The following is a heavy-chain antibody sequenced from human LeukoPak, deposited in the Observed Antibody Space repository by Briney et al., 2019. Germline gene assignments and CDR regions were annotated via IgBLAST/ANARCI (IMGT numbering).Heavy chain of an antibody. D-gene: IGHD6-13*01. J-gene: IGHJ3*02. CDR3: AKDRASSSWYRGDAFDI. CDR2: ISGSGGST. V-gene: IGHV3-23*01. Sequence: GGSLRLSCAASGFTFSSYAMSWVRQAPGKGLEWVSAISGSGGSTYYADSVKGRFTISRDNSKNTLYLQMNSLRAEDTAVYYCAKDRASSSWYRGDAFDIWGQGTTVTVSS. CDR1: GFTFSSYA.